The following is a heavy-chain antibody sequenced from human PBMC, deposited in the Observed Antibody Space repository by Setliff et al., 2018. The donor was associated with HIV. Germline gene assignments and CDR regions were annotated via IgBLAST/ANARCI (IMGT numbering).Heavy chain of an antibody. D-gene: IGHD6-6*01. Sequence: SETLSLTCAVYGGSFNDYYWTWIRQPPGKGLEWIGEIAHSGSTKYHASLKSRISMSLDTSKNQFSLELTSLTAADTAVYYCATRPRIAARPFDYWGQGMLVTVSS. V-gene: IGHV4-34*09. CDR3: ATRPRIAARPFDY. CDR2: IAHSGST. J-gene: IGHJ4*02. CDR1: GGSFNDYY.